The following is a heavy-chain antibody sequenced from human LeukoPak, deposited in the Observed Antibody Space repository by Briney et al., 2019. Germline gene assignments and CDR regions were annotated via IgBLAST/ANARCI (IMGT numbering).Heavy chain of an antibody. D-gene: IGHD6-19*01. CDR2: IYYRGST. Sequence: SETLSLTCTVSGGSISSGDYFWSWIRQPPGTGLEWIGYIYYRGSTYYNPSLKSRVTMSVDTSKNQFSLKLSSVTAADTAVYYCAREGSLPSYYYYYIDVWGKGTTVTVSS. CDR3: AREGSLPSYYYYYIDV. CDR1: GGSISSGDYF. J-gene: IGHJ6*03. V-gene: IGHV4-30-4*08.